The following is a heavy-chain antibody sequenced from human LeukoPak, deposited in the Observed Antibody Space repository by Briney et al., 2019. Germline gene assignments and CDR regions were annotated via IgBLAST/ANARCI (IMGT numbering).Heavy chain of an antibody. CDR2: IKQDGSEK. CDR3: ARETTLWFGELLNWFDP. Sequence: PGGSLRLSCAASGFTFSSYWMSGVRQAPGRGLEGGANIKQDGSEKYYVDSVKGRFTISRDNAKNSLYLQMNSLRAEDTAVYYCARETTLWFGELLNWFDPWGQGTLVTVSS. CDR1: GFTFSSYW. J-gene: IGHJ5*02. D-gene: IGHD3-10*01. V-gene: IGHV3-7*03.